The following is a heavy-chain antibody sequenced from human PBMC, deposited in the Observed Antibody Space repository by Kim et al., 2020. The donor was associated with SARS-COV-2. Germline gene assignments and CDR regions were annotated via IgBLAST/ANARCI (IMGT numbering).Heavy chain of an antibody. Sequence: GGSLRLSCAASGFTFSSYGMHWVRQAPGKGLEWVAVIWYDGSNKYYADSVKGRFTISRDNSKNTLYLQMNSLRAEDTAVYYCAITLSGYDATGMDVWGQGTTVTVSS. J-gene: IGHJ6*02. D-gene: IGHD5-12*01. CDR1: GFTFSSYG. V-gene: IGHV3-33*01. CDR2: IWYDGSNK. CDR3: AITLSGYDATGMDV.